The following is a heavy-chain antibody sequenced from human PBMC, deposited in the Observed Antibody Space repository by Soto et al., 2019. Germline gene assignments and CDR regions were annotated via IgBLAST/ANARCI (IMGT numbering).Heavy chain of an antibody. CDR3: AKDGNWGARPTTVRFDY. V-gene: IGHV3-23*01. CDR2: ISGSGGST. Sequence: EVHLLESGGGLVQPGGSLRLSCAASGVTFSSYAMSWVRQAPGKGLEWVLAISGSGGSTYYADFVKGRFTISRDNSKNKLYLQMNSLRAEDTAVYYCAKDGNWGARPTTVRFDYWGQGTLVTVSS. CDR1: GVTFSSYA. J-gene: IGHJ4*02. D-gene: IGHD1-26*01.